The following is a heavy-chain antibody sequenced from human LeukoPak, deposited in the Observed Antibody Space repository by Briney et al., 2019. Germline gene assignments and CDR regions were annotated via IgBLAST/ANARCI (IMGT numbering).Heavy chain of an antibody. D-gene: IGHD1-26*01. CDR2: IYYSGST. V-gene: IGHV4-39*01. CDR1: GGSISSSSYY. CDR3: ARRYSGSYYHWFDP. Sequence: SVTLSLTCTVSGGSISSSSYYWGWIRQPPGKGLEWIGSIYYSGSTYYNPSLKSRVTISVDTSKNQFSLKLSSVTAADTAVYYCARRYSGSYYHWFDPWGQGTLVTVSS. J-gene: IGHJ5*02.